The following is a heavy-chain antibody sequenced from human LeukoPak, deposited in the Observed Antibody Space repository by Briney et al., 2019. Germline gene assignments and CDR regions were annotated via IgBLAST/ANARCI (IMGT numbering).Heavy chain of an antibody. D-gene: IGHD5-24*01. Sequence: SQTLPLTCAISGDSVSTYSGAWNWIRQSPSRGLEWLGRTFYRSKWYYDYALSVKSRMTISPDTSKNQFSLQLSSLTPEDTAVYFCARGFTDTNGYYFDFWGQGALVTVSS. CDR2: TFYRSKWYY. V-gene: IGHV6-1*01. CDR1: GDSVSTYSGA. CDR3: ARGFTDTNGYYFDF. J-gene: IGHJ4*02.